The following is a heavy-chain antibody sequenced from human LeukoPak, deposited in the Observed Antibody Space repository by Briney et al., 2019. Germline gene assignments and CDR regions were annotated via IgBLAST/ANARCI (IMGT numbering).Heavy chain of an antibody. Sequence: SVKVSCKASGGTFSSYAISWVRQAPGQALEWMGGIIPMFGTANYAQKFQGRVTITTDESTSTAYMELSSLRSEDTAVYYCARGRGETIFGVVDAFDIWGQGTMVTVSS. CDR2: IIPMFGTA. J-gene: IGHJ3*02. D-gene: IGHD3-3*01. CDR1: GGTFSSYA. CDR3: ARGRGETIFGVVDAFDI. V-gene: IGHV1-69*05.